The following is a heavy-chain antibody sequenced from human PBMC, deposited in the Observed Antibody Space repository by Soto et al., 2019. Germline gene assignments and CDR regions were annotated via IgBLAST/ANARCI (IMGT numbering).Heavy chain of an antibody. D-gene: IGHD2-2*01. J-gene: IGHJ6*02. V-gene: IGHV5-10-1*01. Sequence: GESLKISCKGSGYSFAGYWITCVRQKPGKGLEWMGRIDPSDSQTYYSPSFRGHVTISVTQSTTTVFLQWSSLRASDTAMYYCARRQYQHYGMEVWGQGTTVTVSS. CDR3: ARRQYQHYGMEV. CDR1: GYSFAGYW. CDR2: IDPSDSQT.